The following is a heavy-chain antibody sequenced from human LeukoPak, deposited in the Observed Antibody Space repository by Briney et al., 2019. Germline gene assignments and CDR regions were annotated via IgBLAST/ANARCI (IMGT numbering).Heavy chain of an antibody. CDR1: GGSISNYH. Sequence: SETLSLACTVSGGSISNYHWSWIRQPPGKTLEWIGFVYYRGSTYYNTSLKSRVSISVDTSRNQFSLRLNSVTAADTAVYYCARAGGGFGDVFDIWGPGTLVTVSS. CDR2: VYYRGST. D-gene: IGHD3-10*01. CDR3: ARAGGGFGDVFDI. J-gene: IGHJ3*02. V-gene: IGHV4-59*01.